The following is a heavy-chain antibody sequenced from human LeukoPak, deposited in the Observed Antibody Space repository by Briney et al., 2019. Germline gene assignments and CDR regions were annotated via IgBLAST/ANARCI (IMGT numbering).Heavy chain of an antibody. CDR1: GGSISSGSYY. V-gene: IGHV4-61*02. J-gene: IGHJ4*02. D-gene: IGHD2-15*01. CDR3: ARDKRGGSPYYFDY. Sequence: TLSLTCTVSGGSISSGSYYCSWIRQAAGKGVEWIGRIYTGGSTNYNPSLKSRVTISVDTSKNQFSLKLSSVTAADTAVYYCARDKRGGSPYYFDYWGQGTLVTVSS. CDR2: IYTGGST.